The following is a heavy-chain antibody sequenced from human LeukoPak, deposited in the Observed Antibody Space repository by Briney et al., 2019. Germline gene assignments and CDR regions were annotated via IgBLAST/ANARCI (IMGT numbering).Heavy chain of an antibody. CDR1: GGSFSGYY. Sequence: PSETLSLTCAVYGGSFSGYYWSWIRQPPGKGLEWIGEINHSGSTNYNPSLKSRVTISVDTSKNQFSLKLSSVTAADTAVYYCARARRTARAIDYWAQGTLVTVSS. CDR3: ARARRTARAIDY. CDR2: INHSGST. D-gene: IGHD5-18*01. J-gene: IGHJ4*02. V-gene: IGHV4-34*01.